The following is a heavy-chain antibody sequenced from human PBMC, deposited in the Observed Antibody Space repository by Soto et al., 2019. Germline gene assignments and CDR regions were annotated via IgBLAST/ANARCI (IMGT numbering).Heavy chain of an antibody. Sequence: VQLLQSGPGLVKPSGTLSLTCAVSGCSVSSTNWWSWVRQSQGKGLEWIGDIYHIGSTNYNPSLRGRVTISVDKSNNQFSLTLKYVTAADTAVYYCATLPPLIEVTVIPIPTWGQGTLVTVSS. CDR2: IYHIGST. CDR3: ATLPPLIEVTVIPIPT. CDR1: GCSVSSTNW. V-gene: IGHV4-4*02. D-gene: IGHD2-15*01. J-gene: IGHJ5*02.